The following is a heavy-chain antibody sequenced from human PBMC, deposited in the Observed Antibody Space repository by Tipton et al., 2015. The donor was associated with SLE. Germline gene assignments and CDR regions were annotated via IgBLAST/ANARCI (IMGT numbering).Heavy chain of an antibody. CDR2: INHSGST. J-gene: IGHJ4*02. Sequence: LRLSCAASGFTFSSYAMSWVRQAPGKGLEWIGEINHSGSTNYNPSLKSRVTISVDTSKNQFSLKLSSVTAADTAVYYCARDRGEYSSSWYRTPGYFDYWGQGTLVTVSS. D-gene: IGHD6-13*01. V-gene: IGHV4-34*01. CDR3: ARDRGEYSSSWYRTPGYFDY. CDR1: GFTFSSYA.